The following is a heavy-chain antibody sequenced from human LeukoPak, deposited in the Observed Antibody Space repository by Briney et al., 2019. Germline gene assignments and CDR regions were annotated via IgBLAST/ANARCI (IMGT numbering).Heavy chain of an antibody. D-gene: IGHD3-22*01. CDR1: GIKFDNYA. CDR3: AKDIGPLTYHYDTSGYSGAFDY. CDR2: ISWNSDII. J-gene: IGHJ4*02. V-gene: IGHV3-9*01. Sequence: PGGSLRLSCAASGIKFDNYAMHWVRQAPGKGLEWVSSISWNSDIIAYADSVKGRFTISRDNAKNSLYLQMNSLKAEDTALYYCAKDIGPLTYHYDTSGYSGAFDYWGQGTLVTVSS.